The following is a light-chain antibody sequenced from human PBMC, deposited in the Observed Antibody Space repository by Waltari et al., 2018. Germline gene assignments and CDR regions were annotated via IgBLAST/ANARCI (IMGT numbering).Light chain of an antibody. CDR3: MQALQTPNT. J-gene: IGKJ2*01. CDR1: ASLLESNGYNY. Sequence: DIVMTQSPLSLSVTPGEPASISCRSSASLLESNGYNYLDWYLQKPGQSPQLLIYLGSNRASGVPDRFSGSGSGTDFTLKISRVEAEDAGVYYCMQALQTPNTFGQGTKLEIK. CDR2: LGS. V-gene: IGKV2-28*01.